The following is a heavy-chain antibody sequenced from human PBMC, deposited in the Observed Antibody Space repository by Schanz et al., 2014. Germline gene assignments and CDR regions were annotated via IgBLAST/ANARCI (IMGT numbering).Heavy chain of an antibody. CDR1: GYTFTGYS. CDR2: INPNSGGT. V-gene: IGHV1-2*06. CDR3: ARDGGRDGYNLAFDV. Sequence: QVQLVQSGADVKKPGASVKVSCKASGYTFTGYSMHWVRQAPGQGLEWMGRINPNSGGTNYAQKFQGRVTMTRDTSISTVYMELTRLTFDDTAVYFCARDGGRDGYNLAFDVWGQGTLVTVSS. D-gene: IGHD5-12*01. J-gene: IGHJ3*01.